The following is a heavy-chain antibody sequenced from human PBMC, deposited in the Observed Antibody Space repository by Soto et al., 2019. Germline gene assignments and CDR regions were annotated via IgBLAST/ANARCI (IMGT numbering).Heavy chain of an antibody. D-gene: IGHD3-22*01. Sequence: ESGGGVVQPGRSLRLSCAASGFTFSSYAMHWVRQAPGKGLEWVAVISYDGSNKYYADSVKCRFTISRVNSKNTLYLQMNSLRAEDTAVYYCARSSYYYDSSGYYPYYFDYWGQGTLVTVSS. J-gene: IGHJ4*02. CDR1: GFTFSSYA. CDR3: ARSSYYYDSSGYYPYYFDY. CDR2: ISYDGSNK. V-gene: IGHV3-30-3*01.